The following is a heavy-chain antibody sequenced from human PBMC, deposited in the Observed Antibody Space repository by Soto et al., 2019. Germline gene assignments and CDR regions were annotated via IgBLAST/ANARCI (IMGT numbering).Heavy chain of an antibody. Sequence: SETLSLTCTVSGDSISNGDYYWSWIRQPPGRGLEWIGYIDSSGSTYYNPSLKSRLTMSVDMSKNQFSLGPTSVTAADTAVYYCASRYLYWGQGLLVTVSS. CDR1: GDSISNGDYY. V-gene: IGHV4-30-4*01. J-gene: IGHJ4*02. D-gene: IGHD3-16*02. CDR2: IDSSGST. CDR3: ASRYLY.